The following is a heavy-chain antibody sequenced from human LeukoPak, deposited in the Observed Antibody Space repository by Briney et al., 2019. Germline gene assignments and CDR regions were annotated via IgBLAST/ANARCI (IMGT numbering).Heavy chain of an antibody. V-gene: IGHV1-24*01. CDR3: ATRVYGDYLYYYYMDV. CDR2: FDPEDGET. CDR1: GYTLTELS. J-gene: IGHJ6*03. D-gene: IGHD4-17*01. Sequence: GASVKVSCKVSGYTLTELSMHWVRQAPGKGPEWMGGFDPEDGETIYAQKFQGRVTMTEDTSTDTAYMELSSLRSEDAAVYYCATRVYGDYLYYYYMDVWGKGTTVTVSS.